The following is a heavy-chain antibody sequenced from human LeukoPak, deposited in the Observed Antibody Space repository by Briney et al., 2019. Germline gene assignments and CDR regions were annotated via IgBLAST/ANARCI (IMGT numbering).Heavy chain of an antibody. CDR1: GYTFTSYG. D-gene: IGHD2-2*01. Sequence: ASVKVSCKASGYTFTSYGISWVRQAPGQGLEWMGWINPNSGGTNYAQKFQGRVTITRDMSTSTAYMELSSLRSEDTAVYYCAAVLYVGYCSSTSCLKYDYWGQGTLVTVSS. CDR3: AAVLYVGYCSSTSCLKYDY. CDR2: INPNSGGT. V-gene: IGHV1-2*02. J-gene: IGHJ4*02.